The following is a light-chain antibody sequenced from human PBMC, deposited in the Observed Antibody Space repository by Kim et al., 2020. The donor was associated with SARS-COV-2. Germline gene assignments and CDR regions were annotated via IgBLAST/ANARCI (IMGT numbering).Light chain of an antibody. V-gene: IGKV1-39*01. CDR3: QQSTTYPS. CDR2: GAS. CDR1: QSINTY. Sequence: DIQMTQSPSSLSASVGDRVTITCRASQSINTYLNWYQQKPGKGPKLLIYGASNLESGVPSRFSGRGSGTDFTLTISSLQPEDFATYYCQQSTTYPSFGGGTKVDIK. J-gene: IGKJ4*01.